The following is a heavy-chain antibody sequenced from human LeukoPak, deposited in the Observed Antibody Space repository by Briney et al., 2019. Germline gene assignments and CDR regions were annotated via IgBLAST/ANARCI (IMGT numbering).Heavy chain of an antibody. CDR3: ARPRYYYYGMDV. J-gene: IGHJ6*02. V-gene: IGHV1-2*06. CDR2: INPNSGGT. CDR1: GYTFTGYY. Sequence: ASVKVSCKASGYTFTGYYMHWVRQAPGQGLEWMGRINPNSGGTNYAQKFQGRVTMTRDTSISTAYMELSRLRSEDTAVYYCARPRYYYYGMDVWGQGTTVTVSS.